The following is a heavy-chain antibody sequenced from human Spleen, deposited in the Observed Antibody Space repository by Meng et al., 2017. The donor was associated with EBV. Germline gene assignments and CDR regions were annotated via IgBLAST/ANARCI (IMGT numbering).Heavy chain of an antibody. CDR2: IYWDDDK. J-gene: IGHJ4*02. CDR1: GFSLSTSGVG. Sequence: QITLKESGPTLVNPTQPLMLTCTFSGFSLSTSGVGVGWIRQPPGKALEWLALIYWDDDKRYSPSLKSRLTITKDTSKNQVVLTMTNMDPVDTATYYCARRPYNWNFDYWGQGTLVTVSS. V-gene: IGHV2-5*02. CDR3: ARRPYNWNFDY. D-gene: IGHD1-20*01.